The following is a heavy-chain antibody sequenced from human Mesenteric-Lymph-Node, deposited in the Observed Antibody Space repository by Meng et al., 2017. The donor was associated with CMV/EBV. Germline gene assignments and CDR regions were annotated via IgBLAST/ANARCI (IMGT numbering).Heavy chain of an antibody. Sequence: GESLKISCAASRFTFSSYPMHWVRQAPGKGLEWVAIISYDGNNKYYADSVKGRFTISRDNSKNTLYLQMNSLRAEDTAVYYCASLVYGGNFGGDYWGQGTLVTVSS. CDR2: ISYDGNNK. D-gene: IGHD4-23*01. V-gene: IGHV3-30-3*01. CDR1: RFTFSSYP. CDR3: ASLVYGGNFGGDY. J-gene: IGHJ4*02.